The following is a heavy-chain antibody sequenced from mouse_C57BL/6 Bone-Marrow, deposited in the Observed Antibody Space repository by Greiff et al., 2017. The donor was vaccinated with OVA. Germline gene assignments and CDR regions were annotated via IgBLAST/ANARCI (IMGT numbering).Heavy chain of an antibody. Sequence: QVQLQQPGAELVKPGASVKLSCQASGYTFTSYWMHWVKQRPGQGLEWIGLIHPKSGSTNYNEKFKSKATLTVDKSSSTAYVQLSSLTSEDSAVYYCARGSWFADWGQGTLVTVSA. CDR3: ARGSWFAD. CDR1: GYTFTSYW. J-gene: IGHJ3*01. CDR2: IHPKSGST. V-gene: IGHV1-64*01.